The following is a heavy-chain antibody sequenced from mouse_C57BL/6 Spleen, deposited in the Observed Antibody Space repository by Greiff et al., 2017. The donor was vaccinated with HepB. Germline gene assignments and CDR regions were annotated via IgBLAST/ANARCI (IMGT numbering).Heavy chain of an antibody. CDR3: ARCPLYDYYWYFDV. CDR1: GYTFTDYY. D-gene: IGHD2-4*01. CDR2: INPNNGGT. Sequence: EVQLQQSGPELVKPGASVKISCKASGYTFTDYYMNWVKQSHGKSLEWIGDINPNNGGTSYNQKFKGKATLTVDKSSSTAYMELSSLTSEDSAVYYGARCPLYDYYWYFDVWGTGTTVTVSS. J-gene: IGHJ1*03. V-gene: IGHV1-26*01.